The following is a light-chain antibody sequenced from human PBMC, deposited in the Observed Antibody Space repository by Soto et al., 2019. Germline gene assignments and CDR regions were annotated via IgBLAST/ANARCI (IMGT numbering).Light chain of an antibody. CDR3: QYYDSSRKT. Sequence: EIVLTQSPDTLSLSPGERATLSCRASESVSSSHLAWYQQKPGQAPRLLMYEASSRATGIPDTFSGSGSGTDFTLTISRLVPEDFAVYYCQYYDSSRKTFGQGTRLEIK. CDR2: EAS. J-gene: IGKJ5*01. V-gene: IGKV3-20*01. CDR1: ESVSSSH.